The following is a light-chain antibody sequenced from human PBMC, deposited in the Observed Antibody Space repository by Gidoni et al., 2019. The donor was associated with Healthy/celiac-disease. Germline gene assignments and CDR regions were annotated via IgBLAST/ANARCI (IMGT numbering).Light chain of an antibody. J-gene: IGKJ1*01. CDR1: QSVSSSY. Sequence: IVLTQSPGTLSLSPGKRATLSCRASQSVSSSYLAWYQQKPGQAPRLLIYGASSRATGIPDRFSGSGSGTDFTLTISRLEPEDFAVYYCQQYGSSPWTFXQXTKVEIK. CDR2: GAS. CDR3: QQYGSSPWT. V-gene: IGKV3-20*01.